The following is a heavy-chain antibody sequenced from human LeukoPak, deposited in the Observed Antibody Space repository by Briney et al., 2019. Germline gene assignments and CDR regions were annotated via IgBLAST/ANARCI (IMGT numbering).Heavy chain of an antibody. V-gene: IGHV5-51*01. D-gene: IGHD2-15*01. Sequence: PGESLKISCKGSGYSFTTYWIGWVRQMPGKGLEWMGIMYLGDSDIRYNPSFQGQVTISADKSISTAYLQWSSLKASDTAMYYCARPPHCSGGSCHDYWGQGTLVTVSS. CDR1: GYSFTTYW. CDR2: MYLGDSDI. CDR3: ARPPHCSGGSCHDY. J-gene: IGHJ4*02.